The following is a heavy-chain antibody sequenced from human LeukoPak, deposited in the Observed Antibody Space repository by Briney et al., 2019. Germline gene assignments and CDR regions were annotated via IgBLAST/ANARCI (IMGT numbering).Heavy chain of an antibody. V-gene: IGHV3-23*01. CDR2: ISVNGGTT. Sequence: GGSLRLSCAASGFTFSSYAMTWVRQAPGKGLEWVSSISVNGGTTYYADSVKGRFTISRYNSKSTLFLQMHSLRADDTAVYYCAKDPVNWGQDSGTFDIWGQGTMVSVSS. CDR3: AKDPVNWGQDSGTFDI. CDR1: GFTFSSYA. D-gene: IGHD3-16*01. J-gene: IGHJ3*02.